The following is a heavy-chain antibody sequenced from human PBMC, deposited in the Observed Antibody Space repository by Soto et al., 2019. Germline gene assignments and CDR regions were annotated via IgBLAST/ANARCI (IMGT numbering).Heavy chain of an antibody. Sequence: QVQLVESGGGVVQPGRSLRLSCAASGFTFSSYGMHWVRQAPGKGLEWVAVISYDGSNKYYADSVKGRFTISRDNSKNTLYLQMNSLRAEDTAVYYCAKPRLYYYGSGSYYLDYWGQGTLVTVSS. J-gene: IGHJ4*02. CDR3: AKPRLYYYGSGSYYLDY. CDR2: ISYDGSNK. D-gene: IGHD3-10*01. CDR1: GFTFSSYG. V-gene: IGHV3-30*18.